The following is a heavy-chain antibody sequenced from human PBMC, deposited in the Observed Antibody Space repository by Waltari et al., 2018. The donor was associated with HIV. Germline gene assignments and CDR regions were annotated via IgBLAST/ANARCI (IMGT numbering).Heavy chain of an antibody. CDR1: GFTVSSNY. V-gene: IGHV3-53*01. Sequence: EVQLVESGGGLIQPGGSLRLSCAASGFTVSSNYMSWVRQAPGKGLGWVSVSYSGSSTIYADSVKGRFTISRDNSKNTLYLQMNSLRAEDTAVYYCARMGDGATVTTGAFDIWGQGTMVTVSS. J-gene: IGHJ3*02. D-gene: IGHD4-17*01. CDR2: SYSGSST. CDR3: ARMGDGATVTTGAFDI.